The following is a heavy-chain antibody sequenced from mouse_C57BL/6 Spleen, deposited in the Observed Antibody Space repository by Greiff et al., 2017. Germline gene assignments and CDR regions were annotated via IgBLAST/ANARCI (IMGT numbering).Heavy chain of an antibody. J-gene: IGHJ1*03. CDR2: IDPENGDT. Sequence: VHVKQSGAELVRPGASVKLSCTASGFNIKDDYMHWVKQRPEQGLEWIGWIDPENGDTEYASKFQGKATITADTSSNTAYLQLSSLTSEDTAVYYCTTNYSNHWYFDVWGTGTTVTVSS. D-gene: IGHD2-5*01. CDR1: GFNIKDDY. V-gene: IGHV14-4*01. CDR3: TTNYSNHWYFDV.